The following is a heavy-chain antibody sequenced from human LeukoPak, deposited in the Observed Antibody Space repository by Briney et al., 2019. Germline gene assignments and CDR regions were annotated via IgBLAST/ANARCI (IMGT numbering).Heavy chain of an antibody. V-gene: IGHV4-34*01. CDR3: ASRGYSSGWFEDY. CDR1: GGSFSGYY. Sequence: PSETLSLTCAVYGGSFSGYYWSWIRQPPRQGLEWIGEINHSGSTNYNPSLKSRVTISVDTSKNQFSLKLSSVTAADTAVYYCASRGYSSGWFEDYWGQGTLVTVSS. D-gene: IGHD6-19*01. J-gene: IGHJ4*02. CDR2: INHSGST.